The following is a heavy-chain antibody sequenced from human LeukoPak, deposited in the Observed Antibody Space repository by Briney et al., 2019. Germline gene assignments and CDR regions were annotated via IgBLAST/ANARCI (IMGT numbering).Heavy chain of an antibody. V-gene: IGHV4-34*01. CDR1: GGSFSGYY. CDR3: ARGSREWELLLLRPAYYFDY. D-gene: IGHD1-26*01. Sequence: SETLSLTCAVYGGSFSGYYWSWIREPLGEGLEWSGEINHSGSANYNPSLKSRVTISVDTSKNQFSLKLSSVTAADTAVYYCARGSREWELLLLRPAYYFDYWGQGTLVTVSS. J-gene: IGHJ4*02. CDR2: INHSGSA.